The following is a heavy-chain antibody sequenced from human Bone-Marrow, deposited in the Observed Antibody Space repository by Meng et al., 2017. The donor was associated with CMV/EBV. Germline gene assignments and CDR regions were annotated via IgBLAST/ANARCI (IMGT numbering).Heavy chain of an antibody. J-gene: IGHJ4*02. CDR1: GFTFSSYA. CDR2: ISYDGSNK. Sequence: GESLKISCAASGFTFSSYAMHWVRQAPGKGLEWVAVISYDGSNKYYADSVKGRFTISRDNSKNTLYLQMNSLRAEDTAVYYCAREMTYYYGSGSYPDYWGQGTLVPVSS. D-gene: IGHD3-10*01. CDR3: AREMTYYYGSGSYPDY. V-gene: IGHV3-30-3*01.